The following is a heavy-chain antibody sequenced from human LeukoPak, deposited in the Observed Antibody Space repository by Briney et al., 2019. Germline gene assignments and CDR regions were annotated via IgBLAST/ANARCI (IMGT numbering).Heavy chain of an antibody. D-gene: IGHD5/OR15-5a*01. Sequence: SETLSLTCTVYGYSITSGYYWSWIRQPPGKGLEWIGEINHSGSTNYNPSLKSRVTISIDASKNQFSLKLNSVTAADTAVYYCAGHLRWWDYWGQGTLVTVSS. V-gene: IGHV4-34*01. J-gene: IGHJ4*02. CDR3: AGHLRWWDY. CDR2: INHSGST. CDR1: GYSITSGYY.